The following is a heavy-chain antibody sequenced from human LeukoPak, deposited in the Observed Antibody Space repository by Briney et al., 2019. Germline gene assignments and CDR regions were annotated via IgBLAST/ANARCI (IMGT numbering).Heavy chain of an antibody. CDR1: GFTFSSYW. CDR3: ARDHDYDSSGDYFDY. J-gene: IGHJ4*02. D-gene: IGHD3-22*01. V-gene: IGHV3-48*04. Sequence: GGSLRLSCAASGFTFSSYWMHWVRQAPGKGLVWVSYISSSGSIIYYANSVKGRFTISRDNAKNSLYLQMNSLRAEDTAVYYCARDHDYDSSGDYFDYWGQGTLVTVSS. CDR2: ISSSGSII.